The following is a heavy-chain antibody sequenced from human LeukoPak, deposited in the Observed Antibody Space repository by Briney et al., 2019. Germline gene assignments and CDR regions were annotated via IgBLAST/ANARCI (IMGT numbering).Heavy chain of an antibody. CDR2: ISGSGGST. CDR1: GFTFSSYA. CDR3: ARDLTLRAPRSLRGTRVERSFDP. V-gene: IGHV3-23*01. D-gene: IGHD1-1*01. Sequence: GGSLRLSCAASGFTFSSYAMSWVRQAPGKGLEWVSAISGSGGSTYYADSVKGRFTISRDNAKNSLYLQMNSLRAEDAAVYYCARDLTLRAPRSLRGTRVERSFDPWGQGTLVTVSS. J-gene: IGHJ5*02.